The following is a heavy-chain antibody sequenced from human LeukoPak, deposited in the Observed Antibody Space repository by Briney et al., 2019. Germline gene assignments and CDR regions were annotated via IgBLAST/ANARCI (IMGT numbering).Heavy chain of an antibody. CDR3: ARIGVAYYGSGSYSAHFDY. Sequence: GASVKVSCKAYGYTFTSYGISWVRQAPGQGLEWMGWISAYNGNTNYAQKLQGRVTMTTDTSTSTAYMELRSLRSDDTAVYYCARIGVAYYGSGSYSAHFDYWGQGTLVTVSS. CDR2: ISAYNGNT. CDR1: GYTFTSYG. D-gene: IGHD3-10*01. V-gene: IGHV1-18*01. J-gene: IGHJ4*02.